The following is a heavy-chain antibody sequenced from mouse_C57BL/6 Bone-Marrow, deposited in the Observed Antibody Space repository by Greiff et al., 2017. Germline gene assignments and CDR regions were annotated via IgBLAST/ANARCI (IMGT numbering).Heavy chain of an antibody. CDR1: GYTFTSYW. V-gene: IGHV1-69*01. J-gene: IGHJ4*01. Sequence: VKLQQPGAELVMPGASVKLSCKASGYTFTSYWMHWVKQRPGQGLEWIGEIDPSDSYTNYNQKFKGKSTLTVDKASSTAYMQLSSLTSEDSAVYYCARSPYYYCSCYYAMDYWGQGTSVTVSS. CDR2: IDPSDSYT. D-gene: IGHD1-1*01. CDR3: ARSPYYYCSCYYAMDY.